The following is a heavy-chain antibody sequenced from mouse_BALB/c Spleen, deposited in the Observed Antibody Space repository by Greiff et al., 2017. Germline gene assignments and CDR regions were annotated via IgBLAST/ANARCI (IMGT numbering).Heavy chain of an antibody. D-gene: IGHD4-1*01. CDR1: GYTFTSYW. Sequence: VKVVESGAELARPGASVKLSCKASGYTFTSYWMQWVKQRPGQGLEGIGAIYPGDGDTRYTQKFKGKATLTADKSSSTAYMQLSSLASEDSAVYYCARRRLTGSYWYFDVWGEGTTVTVSS. CDR2: IYPGDGDT. V-gene: IGHV1-87*01. CDR3: ARRRLTGSYWYFDV. J-gene: IGHJ1*01.